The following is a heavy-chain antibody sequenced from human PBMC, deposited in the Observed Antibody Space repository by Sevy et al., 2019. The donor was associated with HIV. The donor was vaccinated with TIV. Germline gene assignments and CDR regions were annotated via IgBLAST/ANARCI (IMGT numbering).Heavy chain of an antibody. J-gene: IGHJ3*02. Sequence: GGSLRLSCAASGFTFSSYAMHWVRQAPGKGLEYVSAISSNGGSTYYADSVKDRFTISRDNSKNTLYLQMGSLRAEDMAVYYCARESMATDAFDIWGQGTMVTVSS. CDR3: ARESMATDAFDI. D-gene: IGHD5-12*01. CDR1: GFTFSSYA. V-gene: IGHV3-64*02. CDR2: ISSNGGST.